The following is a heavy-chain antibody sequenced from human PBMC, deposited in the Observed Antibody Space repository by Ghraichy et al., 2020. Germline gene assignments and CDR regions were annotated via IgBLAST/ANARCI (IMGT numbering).Heavy chain of an antibody. J-gene: IGHJ4*02. D-gene: IGHD6-13*01. V-gene: IGHV1-18*01. Sequence: ASVKVSCKASGYTFTNYGINWVRQAPGQGLEWMGWISAYSGNTYYAQRLQGRVTMTTDTSTSTAYMELRSLRSDDTAVYYCAREHPAAGFFDYWGQGTLVTVSS. CDR1: GYTFTNYG. CDR2: ISAYSGNT. CDR3: AREHPAAGFFDY.